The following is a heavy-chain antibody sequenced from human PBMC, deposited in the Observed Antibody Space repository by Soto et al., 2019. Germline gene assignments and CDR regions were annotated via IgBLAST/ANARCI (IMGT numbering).Heavy chain of an antibody. CDR1: GFTFSDYY. J-gene: IGHJ4*02. V-gene: IGHV3-11*01. D-gene: IGHD6-13*01. CDR3: SIDLNQQMAFDY. Sequence: GGSLRLSCAASGFTFSDYYMSWIRQAPGKGLEWVSYISSSGSTIYYADSVKGRFTISRDNAKNSLYLQMNSLRAEDTAVYYCSIDLNQQMAFDYWGQGTLVTVSS. CDR2: ISSSGSTI.